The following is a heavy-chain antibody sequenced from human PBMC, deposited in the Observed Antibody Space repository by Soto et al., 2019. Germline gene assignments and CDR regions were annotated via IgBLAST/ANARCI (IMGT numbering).Heavy chain of an antibody. CDR2: IRSKSYGGTS. J-gene: IGHJ4*02. Sequence: PGGSLRLSCTASGFSFSDFAMSWFRQAPGKGLEWVGFIRSKSYGGTSEYAASVKGRFTISRDDSKSIAYLQMNTLESEDTAVYYCTLGHSWAHWGLGTLVTVSS. CDR1: GFSFSDFA. V-gene: IGHV3-49*03. CDR3: TLGHSWAH. D-gene: IGHD5-18*01.